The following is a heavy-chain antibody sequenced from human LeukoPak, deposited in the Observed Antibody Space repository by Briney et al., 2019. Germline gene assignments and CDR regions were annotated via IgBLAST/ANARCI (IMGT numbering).Heavy chain of an antibody. V-gene: IGHV1-69*13. D-gene: IGHD4-17*01. CDR3: ARVYGDYVSPLGY. J-gene: IGHJ4*02. CDR1: GGTFSSYA. CDR2: IIPIFGTA. Sequence: SVKVSCKASGGTFSSYAISWVRQAPGQGLEWMGGIIPIFGTANYAQKFQGRVTITADESTSTAYTELSSLRSEDTAVYYCARVYGDYVSPLGYWGQGTLVTVSA.